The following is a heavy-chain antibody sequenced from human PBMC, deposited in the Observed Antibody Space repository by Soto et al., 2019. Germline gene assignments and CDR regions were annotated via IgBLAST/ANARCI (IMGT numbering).Heavy chain of an antibody. Sequence: GGSLRLSCAASGLTFSSYAMSWVRQAPGKGLEWVSAISGSGGSTYYAGSVKGRFTISRDNSKNTLYLQMNSLRAEDTAVYYCANSRQLWLRASRQNFDYWGQGTLVTVSS. CDR3: ANSRQLWLRASRQNFDY. CDR2: ISGSGGST. J-gene: IGHJ4*02. V-gene: IGHV3-23*01. D-gene: IGHD5-18*01. CDR1: GLTFSSYA.